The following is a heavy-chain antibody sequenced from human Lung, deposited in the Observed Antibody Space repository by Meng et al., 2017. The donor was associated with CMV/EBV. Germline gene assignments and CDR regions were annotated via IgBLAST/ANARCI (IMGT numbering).Heavy chain of an antibody. CDR2: IYYSDCT. CDR1: GGSISTSSYY. J-gene: IGHJ4*02. D-gene: IGHD3-22*01. CDR3: ERDRDYYDSSGYYYVGDD. Sequence: LXCTVSGGSISTSSYYWGWIRQPPGKGLEWIGSIYYSDCTYYNPSLKSRVTISVDTSKNQFSMKLSAVTAAEKAVYCCERDRDYYDSSGYYYVGDDWGQGXMVTVSS. V-gene: IGHV4-39*07.